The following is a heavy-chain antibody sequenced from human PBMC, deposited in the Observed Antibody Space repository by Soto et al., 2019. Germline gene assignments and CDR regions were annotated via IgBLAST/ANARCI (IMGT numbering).Heavy chain of an antibody. CDR2: IIPILGIA. D-gene: IGHD2-15*01. CDR1: GGTFSSYT. CDR3: ARDEPESVVAATSGLDY. J-gene: IGHJ4*02. Sequence: SVKVSCKASGGTFSSYTISWVRQAPGQGLEWMGRIIPILGIANYAQKFQGRVTITADKSTSTAYMELSSLRSEDTAVYYCARDEPESVVAATSGLDYWGQGTLVTVSS. V-gene: IGHV1-69*04.